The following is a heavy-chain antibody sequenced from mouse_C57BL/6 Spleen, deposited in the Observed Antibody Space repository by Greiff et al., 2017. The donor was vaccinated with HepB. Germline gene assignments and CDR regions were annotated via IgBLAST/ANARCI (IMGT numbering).Heavy chain of an antibody. V-gene: IGHV1-55*01. CDR2: IYPGSGST. J-gene: IGHJ2*01. Sequence: VQLQQPGAELVKPGASVKMSCKASGYTFTSYWITWVKQRPGQGLEWIGDIYPGSGSTNYNEKFKSKATLTVDTSSSTAYMQLSSLTSEDSAVYYCAREGDDYDGVDYWGQGTTLTVSS. CDR3: AREGDDYDGVDY. D-gene: IGHD2-4*01. CDR1: GYTFTSYW.